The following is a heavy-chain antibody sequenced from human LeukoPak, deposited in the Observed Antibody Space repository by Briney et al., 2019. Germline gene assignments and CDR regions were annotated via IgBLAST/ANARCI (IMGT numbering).Heavy chain of an antibody. CDR2: INWNGGST. Sequence: GGSLRLSCTASGFTFINYSMNWVRQAPGKGLEWVSGINWNGGSTGYADSVKGRFTISRDNAKNSLYLQMNSLRAEDTALYYCARVSNGGDYWGQGTLVTVSS. CDR3: ARVSNGGDY. J-gene: IGHJ4*02. V-gene: IGHV3-20*04. D-gene: IGHD2-8*01. CDR1: GFTFINYS.